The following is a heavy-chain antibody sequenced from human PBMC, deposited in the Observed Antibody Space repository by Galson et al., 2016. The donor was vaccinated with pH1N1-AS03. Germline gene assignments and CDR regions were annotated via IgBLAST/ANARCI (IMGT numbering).Heavy chain of an antibody. V-gene: IGHV3-23*01. CDR1: GFTFSDHA. J-gene: IGHJ4*02. CDR3: ARPDRQLLKGPFDY. D-gene: IGHD2-2*01. CDR2: LSAIGGTT. Sequence: SLRLSCAASGFTFSDHAMTWVRQAPGKGLEWVSSLSAIGGTTNYADSVKGRFTISRDNSKNTLYLQMSSLRAEDTAVYYCARPDRQLLKGPFDYWGQGTLVTVSS.